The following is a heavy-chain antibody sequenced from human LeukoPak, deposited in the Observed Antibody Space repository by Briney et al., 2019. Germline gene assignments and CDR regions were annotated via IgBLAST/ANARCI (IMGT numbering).Heavy chain of an antibody. J-gene: IGHJ4*02. D-gene: IGHD3-10*01. V-gene: IGHV4-34*01. CDR1: GGSFSGYY. Sequence: SETLSLTCAVYGGSFSGYYWSWIRQPPGKGLEWIGEINHSGSTNYNPSLKSRVTISVDTSKNQFSLKLSSVTAADTAVYYCARRLRNTYYYGSGGYYPNGYFDYWGQGTLVTVSS. CDR3: ARRLRNTYYYGSGGYYPNGYFDY. CDR2: INHSGST.